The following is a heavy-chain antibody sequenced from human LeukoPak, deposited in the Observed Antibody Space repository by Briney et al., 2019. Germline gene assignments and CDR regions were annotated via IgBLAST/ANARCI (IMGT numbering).Heavy chain of an antibody. V-gene: IGHV3-30-3*01. Sequence: GRSLRLSCAASGFTFSSYAMHWVRQAPGKGLEWVAVISYDGSNKYYADSVKGRFTISRDNSKNTLYLQMNSLRAEDTAVYYCGRDSSPRFTASPNYWGQGTLVTVSS. CDR1: GFTFSSYA. CDR2: ISYDGSNK. D-gene: IGHD3-10*01. J-gene: IGHJ4*02. CDR3: GRDSSPRFTASPNY.